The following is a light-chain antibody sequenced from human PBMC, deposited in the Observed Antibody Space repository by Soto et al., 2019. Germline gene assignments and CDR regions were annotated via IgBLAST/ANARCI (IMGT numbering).Light chain of an antibody. V-gene: IGLV2-11*01. J-gene: IGLJ2*01. Sequence: QSALTQPRSVSGSPGQSVTISCTGTSSYVAAYNYVSWYQQHPGKAPKLLICDVSRRPSGVPDRFSGSKSGNTASLTISGLQAEDEADYYCCSYAGSYTYVVFGGGTKVTVL. CDR2: DVS. CDR1: SSYVAAYNY. CDR3: CSYAGSYTYVV.